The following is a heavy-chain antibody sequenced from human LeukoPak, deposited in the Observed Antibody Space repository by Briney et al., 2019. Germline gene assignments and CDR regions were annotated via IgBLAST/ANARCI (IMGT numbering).Heavy chain of an antibody. CDR2: ISSSGRTM. V-gene: IGHV3-48*01. CDR3: GGNRAPFCNGGFPLY. D-gene: IGHD2/OR15-2a*01. Sequence: GGSLRLSCTASGLTFSSYSMNWVRQAPGKGPEWVSYISSSGRTMYYAGSVQGRFTISRDNAKNSLYLQMNSLRAEDTAVYYCGGNRAPFCNGGFPLYWGQGTLVTVSS. CDR1: GLTFSSYS. J-gene: IGHJ4*02.